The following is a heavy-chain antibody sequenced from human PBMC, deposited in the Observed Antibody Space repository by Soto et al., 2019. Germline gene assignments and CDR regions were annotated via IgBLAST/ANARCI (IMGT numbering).Heavy chain of an antibody. CDR1: DGSISSTNSY. D-gene: IGHD3-10*01. Sequence: QLQLQESGPGLVKLSETLSLTCTVSDGSISSTNSYWGWIRQPPGKGLEWIGTIYYGGTTSYNPSLKSRVTISVDTSKNQFSLILNSVTAADTAMYYCARHFRPQDGYLFDPWGQGTLVTVSS. CDR3: ARHFRPQDGYLFDP. J-gene: IGHJ5*02. CDR2: IYYGGTT. V-gene: IGHV4-39*01.